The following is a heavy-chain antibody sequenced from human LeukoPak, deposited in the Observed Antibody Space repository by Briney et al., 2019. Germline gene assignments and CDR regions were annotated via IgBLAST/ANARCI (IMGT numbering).Heavy chain of an antibody. CDR3: ATTENSSGWFAY. J-gene: IGHJ4*02. CDR1: GGSISSGDYY. CDR2: IYYTGST. Sequence: SETLSLTCTVSGGSISSGDYYWSWIRQPPGKGLEWIGYIYYTGSTNYNPSLKSRVTISVDTSKNQFSLNLSSVAAADTAVYYCATTENSSGWFAYWGQGTLVTVSS. V-gene: IGHV4-30-4*01. D-gene: IGHD6-19*01.